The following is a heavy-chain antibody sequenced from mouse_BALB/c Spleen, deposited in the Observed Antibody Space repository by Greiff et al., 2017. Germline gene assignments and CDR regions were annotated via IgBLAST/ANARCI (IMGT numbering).Heavy chain of an antibody. V-gene: IGHV5-4*02. CDR3: ARAYGNYGAMDY. CDR1: GFTFSDYY. J-gene: IGHJ4*01. CDR2: ISDGGSYT. Sequence: EVKVVESGGGLVKPGGSLKLSCAASGFTFSDYYMYWVRQTPEKRLEWVATISDGGSYTYYPDSVKGRFTISRDNAKNNLYLQMSSLKSEDTAMYYCARAYGNYGAMDYWGQGTSVTVSS. D-gene: IGHD2-1*01.